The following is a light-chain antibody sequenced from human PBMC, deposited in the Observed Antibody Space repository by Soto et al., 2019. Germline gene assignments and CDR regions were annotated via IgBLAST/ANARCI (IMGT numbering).Light chain of an antibody. V-gene: IGKV3-20*01. Sequence: VPRRSPVTLTLSAGGRGTVLCRASQSLSSSYFAWYQHKPGQGPRLLIYGAFTRATGIPDRFSGSGSGTDFTLTSSRLEPEDFAVYYCQQHETLITFGQGTRLEIK. CDR1: QSLSSSY. CDR2: GAF. J-gene: IGKJ5*01. CDR3: QQHETLIT.